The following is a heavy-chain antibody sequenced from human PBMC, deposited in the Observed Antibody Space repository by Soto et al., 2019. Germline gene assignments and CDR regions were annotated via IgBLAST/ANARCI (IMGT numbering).Heavy chain of an antibody. CDR3: ARTIVALVTGFDF. V-gene: IGHV4-59*01. J-gene: IGHJ4*02. CDR2: IYYSGST. D-gene: IGHD5-12*01. CDR1: GGSIRSYY. Sequence: QVQLQESGPGLVKPSESLSLTCTVSGGSIRSYYWSWIRQPPGKGLEWMGYIYYSGSTNYNPSLTSRLTISVDTSKNQFSLRLSSVTAADTAVYYCARTIVALVTGFDFWGQGTLVAVSS.